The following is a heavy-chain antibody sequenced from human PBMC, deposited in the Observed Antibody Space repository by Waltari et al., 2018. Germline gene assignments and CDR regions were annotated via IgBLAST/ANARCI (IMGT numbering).Heavy chain of an antibody. D-gene: IGHD3-9*01. J-gene: IGHJ5*02. Sequence: QLQLQESGPGLVKPSETLSRTCTVSGDSVGDSIVYWAWIRQPPGKGLEWIGTIYYGGDTYYNPSLTSRVTISVDTSKNHFSMKLTSLTAADTAVYYCAREYTGYLRLDPWGQGTLVTVSS. CDR3: AREYTGYLRLDP. CDR2: IYYGGDT. CDR1: GDSVGDSIVY. V-gene: IGHV4-39*07.